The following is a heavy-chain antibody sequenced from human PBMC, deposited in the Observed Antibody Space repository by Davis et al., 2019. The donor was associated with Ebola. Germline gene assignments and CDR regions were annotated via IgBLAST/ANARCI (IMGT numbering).Heavy chain of an antibody. D-gene: IGHD3-10*01. J-gene: IGHJ3*02. CDR1: GFTFSSSA. CDR2: INDNGRRI. CDR3: VKDRSGTYAFDI. Sequence: GGSLRLSCATSGFTFSSSAMHWGRQAPGKGLEYVAGINDNGRRITYGESVKGRFTISKDKSKNTLYLQMSSLREEDTALYYCVKDRSGTYAFDIWGQGTGVTVSS. V-gene: IGHV3-64D*08.